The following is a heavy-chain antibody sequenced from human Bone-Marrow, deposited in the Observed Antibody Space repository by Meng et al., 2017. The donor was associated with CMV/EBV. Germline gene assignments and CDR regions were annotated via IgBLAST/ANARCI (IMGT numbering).Heavy chain of an antibody. CDR3: AKDRGWGSYYFDY. CDR2: IWYDGSNK. V-gene: IGHV3-33*06. Sequence: GGSLRLSCAASGFTFSSYGMHWVRQAPGKGLEWVAVIWYDGSNKYYADSVKGRFTISRDNSKNTLYLQMNSLRAEDTAVYYCAKDRGWGSYYFDYWGQGTTVTVSS. J-gene: IGHJ4*03. D-gene: IGHD7-27*01. CDR1: GFTFSSYG.